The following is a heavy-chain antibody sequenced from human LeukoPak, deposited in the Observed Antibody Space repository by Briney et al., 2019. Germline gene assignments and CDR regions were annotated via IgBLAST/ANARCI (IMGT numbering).Heavy chain of an antibody. CDR3: ARGTSAAGAHVDY. CDR2: ISSSSSYI. D-gene: IGHD6-13*01. V-gene: IGHV3-21*01. CDR1: GFTFSSYS. Sequence: TGGSLRLSCAASGFTFSSYSMNRVRQAPGKGLEWVSSISSSSSYIYYADSVKGRFTISRDNAKNSLYLQMNSLRAEDTAVYYCARGTSAAGAHVDYWGQGTLVTVSS. J-gene: IGHJ4*02.